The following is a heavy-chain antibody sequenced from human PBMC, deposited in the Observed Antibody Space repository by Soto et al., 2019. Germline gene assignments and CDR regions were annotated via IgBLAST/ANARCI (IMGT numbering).Heavy chain of an antibody. CDR2: ISAYNGNT. J-gene: IGHJ4*02. Sequence: ASVKVSCKASGYTFTSYGISWVRQAPGQGLEWMGWISAYNGNTNYAQKLQGRVTMTTDTSTSTAYMELRSLRSDDTAVYYCARDLWELLESYYFDYWGQGTLVTVS. CDR1: GYTFTSYG. V-gene: IGHV1-18*01. D-gene: IGHD1-26*01. CDR3: ARDLWELLESYYFDY.